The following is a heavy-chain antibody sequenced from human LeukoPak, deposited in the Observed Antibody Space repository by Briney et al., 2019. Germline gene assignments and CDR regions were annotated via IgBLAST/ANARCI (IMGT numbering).Heavy chain of an antibody. J-gene: IGHJ6*02. Sequence: ASVKVSCKASGYTFTAYYMHWVRQAPGHGLEWMGWINPNSGGTNYAQKFQGRVTMTRDTSISTAYMELSRLRSDDTAVYYCARGYSYGSDYYYGMDVWGQGTTVTVSS. CDR3: ARGYSYGSDYYYGMDV. CDR1: GYTFTAYY. V-gene: IGHV1-2*02. D-gene: IGHD5-18*01. CDR2: INPNSGGT.